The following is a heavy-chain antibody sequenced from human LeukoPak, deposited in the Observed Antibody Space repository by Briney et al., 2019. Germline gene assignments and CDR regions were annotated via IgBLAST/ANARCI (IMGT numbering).Heavy chain of an antibody. D-gene: IGHD3-10*01. CDR1: GFTFSSYW. Sequence: GGSLRPSCAASGFTFSSYWMSWVRQAPGKGLEWVANIKQDRSEDNYVDSVKGRFTISRDNAKNSLYLQMNSLRTEDTAVYYCARTGNYFDYWGQGTLVTVSS. J-gene: IGHJ4*02. V-gene: IGHV3-7*01. CDR3: ARTGNYFDY. CDR2: IKQDRSED.